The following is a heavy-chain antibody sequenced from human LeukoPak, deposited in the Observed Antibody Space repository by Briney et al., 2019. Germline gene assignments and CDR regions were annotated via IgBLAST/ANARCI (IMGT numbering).Heavy chain of an antibody. CDR2: IYTSGST. V-gene: IGHV4-4*07. Sequence: PSETLSLTCTVSGGSISAYYWSWMRQPAGKGLEWIGRIYTSGSTSYSPSLKSRVTMSVDTSKNQISLTLISVAAADTAVYFCARDPSRFAGYFDYWGQGALVTVSS. CDR3: ARDPSRFAGYFDY. D-gene: IGHD3-9*01. CDR1: GGSISAYY. J-gene: IGHJ4*02.